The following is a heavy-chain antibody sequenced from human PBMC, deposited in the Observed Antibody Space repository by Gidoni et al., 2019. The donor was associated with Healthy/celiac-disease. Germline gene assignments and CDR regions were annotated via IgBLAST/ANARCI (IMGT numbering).Heavy chain of an antibody. Sequence: QVQLVQSGAEVKKPGSSVKVSCKASGGTFSSYAIRWVRKAPGQGLEWMGRIITILGIANYAQKFQGRVTITADKSTSTAYMELSGLRSEDTAVYYCARVTVVVVAATRNYYGMDVWGQGTTVTVSS. CDR1: GGTFSSYA. CDR3: ARVTVVVVAATRNYYGMDV. CDR2: IITILGIA. D-gene: IGHD2-15*01. V-gene: IGHV1-69*04. J-gene: IGHJ6*02.